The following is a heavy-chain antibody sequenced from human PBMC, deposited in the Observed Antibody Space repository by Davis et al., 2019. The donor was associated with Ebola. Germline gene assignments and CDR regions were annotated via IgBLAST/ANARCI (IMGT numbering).Heavy chain of an antibody. CDR3: VKTRSNWWNDALKI. CDR2: ISPDGSDK. V-gene: IGHV3-30*18. D-gene: IGHD2-8*02. Sequence: GGSLRLSCAASGFTFSDYYMSWIRQAPGKVMEWVAVISPDGSDKNYADSGKGRFTISRDNSKNTLDLQMNSLRPEDTAVYYCVKTRSNWWNDALKIWGRGTMVIVSS. J-gene: IGHJ3*02. CDR1: GFTFSDYY.